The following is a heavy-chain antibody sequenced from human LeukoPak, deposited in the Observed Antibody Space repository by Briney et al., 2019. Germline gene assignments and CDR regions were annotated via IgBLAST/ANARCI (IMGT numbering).Heavy chain of an antibody. CDR1: GFTFSDYY. V-gene: IGHV3-11*04. CDR2: ISSSGSTI. D-gene: IGHD4-17*01. Sequence: GGSLRLSCAASGFTFSDYYMSWIRQAPGKGLEWVSYISSSGSTIYYADSVKGRFTISRDNAKNSLYLQTNSLRAEDTAVYYCARDYGDYAPVYFQHWGQGTLVTVSS. CDR3: ARDYGDYAPVYFQH. J-gene: IGHJ1*01.